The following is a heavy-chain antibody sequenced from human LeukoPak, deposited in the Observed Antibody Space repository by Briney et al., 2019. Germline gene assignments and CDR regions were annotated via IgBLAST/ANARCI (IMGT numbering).Heavy chain of an antibody. J-gene: IGHJ4*02. CDR2: ISNDGNYI. CDR3: ANHLACGSTSRPPFDS. D-gene: IGHD2-2*01. CDR1: GFTFGDYA. Sequence: GGSLRLSCTASGFTFGDYAMNWVRQAPGKGLEWVSSISNDGNYIYYADSVKGRFTISRDNAMNSLYLQMNSLRAEDTAVYYCANHLACGSTSRPPFDSWGQGTLVTVSS. V-gene: IGHV3-21*01.